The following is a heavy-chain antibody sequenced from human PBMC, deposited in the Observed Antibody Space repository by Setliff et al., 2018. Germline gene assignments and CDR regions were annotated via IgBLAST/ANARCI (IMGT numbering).Heavy chain of an antibody. Sequence: ETLSLSCAASGYSFTSYWIGWVRQMPGKGLEWMGIIYPGDSDTRYSLSFQGQVTISADKSISTAYLQWSSLKASDTAMYYCASTLYYYDSSGYGAFDIWGQGTMVTVSS. D-gene: IGHD3-22*01. CDR3: ASTLYYYDSSGYGAFDI. CDR1: GYSFTSYW. J-gene: IGHJ3*02. V-gene: IGHV5-51*01. CDR2: IYPGDSDT.